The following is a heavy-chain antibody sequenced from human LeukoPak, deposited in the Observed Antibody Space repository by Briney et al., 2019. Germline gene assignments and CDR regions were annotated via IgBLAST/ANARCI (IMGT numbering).Heavy chain of an antibody. J-gene: IGHJ3*02. V-gene: IGHV1-46*01. D-gene: IGHD3-10*01. CDR2: INPSGGST. CDR3: ARPAPTGVDAFDI. CDR1: GYTFTDYY. Sequence: GASVKVSCKASGYTFTDYYMHWVRQAPGQGLEWMGTINPSGGSTGYAQKFQGRVTMTGDTSTSIVYMELSSLRSEDTAVYYCARPAPTGVDAFDIWGQGTMVTVSS.